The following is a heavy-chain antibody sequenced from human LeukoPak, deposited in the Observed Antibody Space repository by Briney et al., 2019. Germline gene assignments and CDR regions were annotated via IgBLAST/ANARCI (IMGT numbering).Heavy chain of an antibody. CDR3: ARALVVPAASTPYYYGMDV. J-gene: IGHJ6*02. CDR2: INHSGST. V-gene: IGHV4-34*01. CDR1: GGSFSGYY. D-gene: IGHD2-2*01. Sequence: PSETLSLTCAVYGGSFSGYYWSWIRQPPGKGLEWIGEINHSGSTNYNPSLKSRVTISVDTSKNQFSLKLSSVTAADTAVYYCARALVVPAASTPYYYGMDVWGQGTTVTVSS.